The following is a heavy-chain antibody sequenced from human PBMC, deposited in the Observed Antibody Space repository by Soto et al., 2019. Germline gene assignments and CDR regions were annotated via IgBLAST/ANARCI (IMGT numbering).Heavy chain of an antibody. CDR1: GGSLSTYGYS. CDR3: ARDFERSAIGP. Sequence: SETLSLTCAVSGGSLSTYGYSWNWIRQPPGKGLEWIGYIYHSGSTFYNRSLESRVTMSLDRSNKQISLKLHSVTAADTAVYFCARDFERSAIGPWGQGTSVTVSS. J-gene: IGHJ5*02. CDR2: IYHSGST. D-gene: IGHD3-9*01. V-gene: IGHV4-30-2*01.